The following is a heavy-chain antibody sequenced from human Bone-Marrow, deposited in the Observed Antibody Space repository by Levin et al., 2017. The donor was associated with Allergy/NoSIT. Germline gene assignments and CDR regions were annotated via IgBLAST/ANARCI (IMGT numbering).Heavy chain of an antibody. CDR3: ARDGTNF. CDR2: IILILDKA. CDR1: GDTFSRFS. Sequence: KISCKASGDTFSRFSISWVRQAPGQGLEWMGRIILILDKANYAQKFQGRVTITADKSTTTAYMEMTSLRSEDTAIYYCARDGTNFWGQGTLVTVSS. V-gene: IGHV1-69*08. J-gene: IGHJ4*02. D-gene: IGHD1-26*01.